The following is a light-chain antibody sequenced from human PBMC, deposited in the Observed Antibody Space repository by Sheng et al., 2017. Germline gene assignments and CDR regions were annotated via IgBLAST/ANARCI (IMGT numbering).Light chain of an antibody. J-gene: IGLJ1*01. Sequence: QSALAQPASVSGSPGQSITISCTGTNSDVGSYNLVSWYQQYPGKAPKLIIYEGNERPSGVSNRFSGSKSGNTASLTISGLQTEDEADYYCCSYGSGNMFYVFGTGTTVTVL. CDR2: EGN. CDR3: CSYGSGNMFYV. V-gene: IGLV2-23*01. CDR1: NSDVGSYNL.